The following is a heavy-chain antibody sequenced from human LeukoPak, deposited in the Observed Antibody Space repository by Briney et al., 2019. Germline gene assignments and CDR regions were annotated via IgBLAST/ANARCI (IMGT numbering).Heavy chain of an antibody. CDR2: INQDGSEN. V-gene: IGHV3-7*01. J-gene: IGHJ4*02. CDR3: ASIDGY. CDR1: GFTFSSYW. Sequence: PGGSLRLSCAASGFTFSSYWMTWFRQAPGKGLEWVANINQDGSENYYVDSVKGRFTISRDNAKNSLYLQMNSLRAEDTAVYYCASIDGYWGQGTLVTVSS. D-gene: IGHD2-15*01.